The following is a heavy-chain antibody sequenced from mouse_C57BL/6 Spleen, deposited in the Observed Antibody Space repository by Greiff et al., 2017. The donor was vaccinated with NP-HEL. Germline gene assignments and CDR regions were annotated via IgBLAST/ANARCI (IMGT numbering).Heavy chain of an antibody. Sequence: QVHVKQSGAELARPGASVKLSCKASGYTFTSYGISWVKQRTGQGLEWIGEIYPRSGNTYYNEKFKGKATLTADKSSSTAYMELRSLTSEDSAVYFCARRLPHLTGAMDYWGQGTSVTVSS. J-gene: IGHJ4*01. CDR3: ARRLPHLTGAMDY. D-gene: IGHD2-2*01. CDR2: IYPRSGNT. CDR1: GYTFTSYG. V-gene: IGHV1-81*01.